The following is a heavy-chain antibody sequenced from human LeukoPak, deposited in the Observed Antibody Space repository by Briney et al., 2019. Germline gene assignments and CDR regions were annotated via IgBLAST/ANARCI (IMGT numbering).Heavy chain of an antibody. J-gene: IGHJ4*02. CDR3: ARDRDIGELDY. D-gene: IGHD1-1*01. CDR2: INPNSGGT. V-gene: IGHV1-2*06. CDR1: GYTFTGYY. Sequence: ASVNVSCRASGYTFTGYYMHWVRQAPGQGLEWMGRINPNSGGTNYAQKFQGRVTMTRDTSISTAYMELSRLRSDDTAVYYCARDRDIGELDYWGQETLVTVSS.